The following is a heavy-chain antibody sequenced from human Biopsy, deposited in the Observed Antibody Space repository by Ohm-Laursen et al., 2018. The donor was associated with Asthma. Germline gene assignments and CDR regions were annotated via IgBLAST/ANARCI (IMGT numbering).Heavy chain of an antibody. V-gene: IGHV3-30*18. D-gene: IGHD1-1*01. CDR3: AKESGSNYAFDI. CDR1: GFAFGNYA. J-gene: IGHJ3*02. Sequence: LSLTCAASGFAFGNYAMYWVRQAPGKGPEWVALISYDGREKGYVDSVKGRFTISRDNFRNTLYVEMNSLRAEDTAVYYCAKESGSNYAFDIWGQGTMVTVSS. CDR2: ISYDGREK.